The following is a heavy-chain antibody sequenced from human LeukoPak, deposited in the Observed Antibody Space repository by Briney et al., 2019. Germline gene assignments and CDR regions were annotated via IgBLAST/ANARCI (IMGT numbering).Heavy chain of an antibody. V-gene: IGHV1-2*02. CDR3: ARPSNEVAASGTMKY. J-gene: IGHJ1*01. CDR2: INPNTGGT. Sequence: ASVKVSCKTSGYTFTDSYMHWVRQAPGHGLEWLGWINPNTGGTHYAQKFQGRVTMTRDTSISTAYMELSSLRSDDTAVYFCARPSNEVAASGTMKYWGQGTLVIVSS. CDR1: GYTFTDSY. D-gene: IGHD6-13*01.